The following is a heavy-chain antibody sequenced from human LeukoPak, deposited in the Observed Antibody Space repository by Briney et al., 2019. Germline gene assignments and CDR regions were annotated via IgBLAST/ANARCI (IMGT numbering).Heavy chain of an antibody. CDR3: ARGPTVEPKLF. CDR1: GFTFSNYA. Sequence: PGGSLRLSCAASGFTFSNYAMNWVRQAPGKGLEWVSYISSSSSPIYYADSVKGRFTISRDNAKNSVYLQMNSLRAEDTAVYYCARGPTVEPKLFWGQGTLVTVSS. V-gene: IGHV3-48*04. D-gene: IGHD4-23*01. J-gene: IGHJ4*02. CDR2: ISSSSSPI.